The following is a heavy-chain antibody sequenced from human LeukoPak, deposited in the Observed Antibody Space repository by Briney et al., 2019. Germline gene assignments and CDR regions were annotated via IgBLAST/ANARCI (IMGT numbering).Heavy chain of an antibody. D-gene: IGHD2-21*02. CDR1: GGSFSGYY. CDR3: ARGMVTRHFDY. Sequence: SETLSLTCAVYGGSFSGYYWSWIRQPPGKGLEWIGEINHIGSTNYNPSLKSRVTISIDTSKNQFSLKLSSVTAADTAVYYCARGMVTRHFDYWDQGTLATVSS. V-gene: IGHV4-34*01. CDR2: INHIGST. J-gene: IGHJ4*02.